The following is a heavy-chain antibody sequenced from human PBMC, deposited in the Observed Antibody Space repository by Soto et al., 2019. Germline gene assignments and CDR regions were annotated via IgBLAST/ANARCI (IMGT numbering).Heavy chain of an antibody. J-gene: IGHJ4*02. CDR3: ARSGDNYNLLDY. D-gene: IGHD1-1*01. Sequence: LRLSCAASGFTFSDYYMIWIRQAPGKGLEWLSYSSDSGTFTRYADSVKGRFSISRDNAKNSLYLQINSLRGEDTAIYYCARSGDNYNLLDYWGQGTPVTVSS. CDR1: GFTFSDYY. CDR2: SSDSGTFT. V-gene: IGHV3-11*06.